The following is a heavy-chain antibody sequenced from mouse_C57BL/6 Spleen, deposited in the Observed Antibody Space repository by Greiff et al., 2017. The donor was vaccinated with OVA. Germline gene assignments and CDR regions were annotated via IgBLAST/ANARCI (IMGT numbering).Heavy chain of an antibody. CDR1: GFSLTSYG. V-gene: IGHV2-6*01. CDR3: ARYGNENAMDY. J-gene: IGHJ4*01. CDR2: IWGVGST. D-gene: IGHD2-1*01. Sequence: VHLVESGPGLVAPSQSLSITCTVSGFSLTSYGVDWVRQSPGKGLEWLGVIWGVGSTNYNSALKSRLSISKDNSKSQVFLKMNSLQTDDTAMYYCARYGNENAMDYWGQGTSVTVSS.